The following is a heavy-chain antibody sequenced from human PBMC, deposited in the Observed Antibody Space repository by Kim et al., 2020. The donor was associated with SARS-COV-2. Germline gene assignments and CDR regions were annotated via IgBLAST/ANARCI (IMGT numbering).Heavy chain of an antibody. CDR3: ARDWTVTSTPYYFDY. CDR2: ISAYNGNT. CDR1: GYTFTSYG. J-gene: IGHJ4*02. Sequence: ASVKVSCKASGYTFTSYGISWVRQAPGQGLEWMGWISAYNGNTNYAQKLQGRVTMTTDTSTSTAYMELRSLRSDDTAVYYCARDWTVTSTPYYFDYWGQGTLVTVSS. D-gene: IGHD4-17*01. V-gene: IGHV1-18*01.